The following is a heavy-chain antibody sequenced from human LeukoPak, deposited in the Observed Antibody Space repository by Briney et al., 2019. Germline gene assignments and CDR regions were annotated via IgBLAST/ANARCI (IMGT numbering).Heavy chain of an antibody. D-gene: IGHD2-15*01. V-gene: IGHV3-21*05. CDR3: AREYCSGDSCYNDAFDM. J-gene: IGHJ3*02. CDR1: GFTFSTYS. CDR2: ISSSSSYI. Sequence: GGSLRLSCAASGFTFSTYSMNWVRQAPGKGLEWVSYISSSSSYIYYADSVKGRFTISRDNAKKALYLQMNSLRAEDTAVYYCAREYCSGDSCYNDAFDMWGQGTMVTVSS.